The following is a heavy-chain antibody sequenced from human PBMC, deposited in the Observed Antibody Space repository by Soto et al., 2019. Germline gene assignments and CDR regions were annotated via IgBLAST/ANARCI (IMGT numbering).Heavy chain of an antibody. Sequence: GGSLRLSCPASGFTFSSYALHWVRQAPGKGLEWVAVISYDGSNKDYADSVKGRFTISRDNSKNTLYLQMNSLRAEDTAVYYCARGPSSLTRFDYWGQGTLVTVSS. J-gene: IGHJ4*02. CDR1: GFTFSSYA. D-gene: IGHD2-2*01. CDR2: ISYDGSNK. V-gene: IGHV3-30-3*01. CDR3: ARGPSSLTRFDY.